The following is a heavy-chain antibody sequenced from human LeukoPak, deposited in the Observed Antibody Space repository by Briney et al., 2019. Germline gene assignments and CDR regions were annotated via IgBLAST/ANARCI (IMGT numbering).Heavy chain of an antibody. J-gene: IGHJ6*03. D-gene: IGHD3-22*01. V-gene: IGHV3-48*03. CDR3: ARGHYYDSSGYWRFPVYYYYMDV. CDR2: ISSSGSTT. Sequence: PGGSLRLSCAASGFTFSSYEMNWVRQAPGKGLEWVSYISSSGSTTYYADSVKGRFTISRDNAKNSLYLQMNSLRAEDTAVYYCARGHYYDSSGYWRFPVYYYYMDVWGKGTTVTISS. CDR1: GFTFSSYE.